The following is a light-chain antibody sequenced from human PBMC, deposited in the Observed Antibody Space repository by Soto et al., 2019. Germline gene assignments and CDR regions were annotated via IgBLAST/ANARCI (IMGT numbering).Light chain of an antibody. CDR3: AAWDDRLNGVV. CDR1: SSNIGSNT. V-gene: IGLV1-44*01. J-gene: IGLJ2*01. CDR2: SNS. Sequence: QSVLTQPPSASGTPGQRVPISCSGSSSNIGSNTVTWYQPLPGTAPKLIIYSNSQRPSGVPDRFSGPESGTSASLAISGLQSEDEADYYCAAWDDRLNGVVFGGGTKLTVL.